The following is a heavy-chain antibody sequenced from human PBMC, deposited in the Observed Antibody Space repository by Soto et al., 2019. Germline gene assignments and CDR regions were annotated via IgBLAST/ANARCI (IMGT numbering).Heavy chain of an antibody. D-gene: IGHD3-22*01. V-gene: IGHV3-21*01. CDR1: GFTFSSYS. CDR3: ARRDYYDSSGYYTHYFDY. J-gene: IGHJ4*02. Sequence: GGSLRLSCAASGFTFSSYSMNWVRQAPGKGLEWVSSISSSSSYIYYADSVKGRFTISRDNAKNSLYLQMNSLRAEDTAVYYCARRDYYDSSGYYTHYFDYWGQGTQVTVSS. CDR2: ISSSSSYI.